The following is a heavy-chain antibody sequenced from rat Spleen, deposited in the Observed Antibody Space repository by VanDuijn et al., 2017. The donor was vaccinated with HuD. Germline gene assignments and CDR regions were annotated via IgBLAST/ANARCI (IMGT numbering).Heavy chain of an antibody. CDR1: GYSITSSYR. V-gene: IGHV3-3*01. CDR3: AQGTYYGWYFDF. CDR2: INSAGST. D-gene: IGHD1-12*02. J-gene: IGHJ1*01. Sequence: EVQLQESGPGLVKPSQSLSLTCSVTGYSITSSYRWNWIRKFPGNKLEWMGYINSAGSTNYNPSLKSRIPITRDTSKNQFFLQVNSVTTEDTATYYCAQGTYYGWYFDFWGPGTMVTVSS.